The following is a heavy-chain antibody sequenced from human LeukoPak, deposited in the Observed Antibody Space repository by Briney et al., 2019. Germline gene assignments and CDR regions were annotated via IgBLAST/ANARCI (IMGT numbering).Heavy chain of an antibody. CDR2: IRYDGSNK. D-gene: IGHD3-22*01. CDR3: ANLDDSHYYDSSGYRERGIDY. CDR1: GFTFRSYG. Sequence: GGSLRLSCAASGFTFRSYGMHWVRQAPGKGLEWVAFIRYDGSNKYYAESVTGRFTISRDNSKNTLYLQMNSLRAEDTAVYYCANLDDSHYYDSSGYRERGIDYWGQGTLVTASS. V-gene: IGHV3-30*02. J-gene: IGHJ4*02.